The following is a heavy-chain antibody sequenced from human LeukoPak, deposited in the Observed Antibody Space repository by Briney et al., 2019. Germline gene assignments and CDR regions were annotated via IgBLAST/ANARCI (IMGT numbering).Heavy chain of an antibody. J-gene: IGHJ6*02. CDR3: ARGPAAGYYYYYGMDV. CDR2: INHSGST. CDR1: GGSFSGYY. V-gene: IGHV4-34*01. Sequence: PSETLSLTCAVYGGSFSGYYWSWIRQPPGKGLEWIGEINHSGSTNYNPSLKSRVTISVDTSKNQFSLKLSSVTAADTAVYYCARGPAAGYYYYYGMDVWGQGTTVTVSS. D-gene: IGHD2-2*01.